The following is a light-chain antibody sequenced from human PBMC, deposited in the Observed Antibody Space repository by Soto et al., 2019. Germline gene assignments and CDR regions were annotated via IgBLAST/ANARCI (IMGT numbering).Light chain of an antibody. CDR1: QSVRSN. V-gene: IGKV3-15*01. Sequence: EIVMTQSPATLSVSPGERATLFCRASQSVRSNFLAWYQQKPGQAPRLLIYGASTRATGVPARFSGSGSGTDFTLTISSLQSEDFALYYCQQYSAWPLTFGGGTEVEIK. CDR3: QQYSAWPLT. CDR2: GAS. J-gene: IGKJ4*01.